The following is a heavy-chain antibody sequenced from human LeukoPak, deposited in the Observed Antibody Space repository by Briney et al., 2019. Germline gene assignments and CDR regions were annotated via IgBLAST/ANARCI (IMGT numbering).Heavy chain of an antibody. D-gene: IGHD3-22*01. V-gene: IGHV1-18*01. CDR2: ISAYTGNT. J-gene: IGHJ3*02. Sequence: ASVKVSCKASGYAFTSYGISWVRQAPGQGLEWMGWISAYTGNTNYAQNLQVRVTMTTDTSTSTAYMELRSLRSDDTAVYYCARVPMDSSGYYPNDAFDIWGQGTMVTVSS. CDR3: ARVPMDSSGYYPNDAFDI. CDR1: GYAFTSYG.